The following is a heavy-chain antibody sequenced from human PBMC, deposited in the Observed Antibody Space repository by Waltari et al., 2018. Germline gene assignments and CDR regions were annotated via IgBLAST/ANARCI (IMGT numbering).Heavy chain of an antibody. CDR2: IYYRGST. J-gene: IGHJ4*02. CDR1: GGSISSGGYY. CDR3: ASRGSAAGPIDY. D-gene: IGHD6-13*01. V-gene: IGHV4-31*03. Sequence: QVQLQESGPGLVKPSQTLSLTCTVSGGSISSGGYYWSWIRQHPGKGLEWIGYIYYRGSTYYNPSLKSRVTISVDTSKNQFSLKLSSVTAADTAVYYCASRGSAAGPIDYWGQGTLVTVSS.